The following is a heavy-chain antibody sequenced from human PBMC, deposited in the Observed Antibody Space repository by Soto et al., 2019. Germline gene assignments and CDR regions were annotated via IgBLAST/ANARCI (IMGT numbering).Heavy chain of an antibody. J-gene: IGHJ4*02. CDR2: ITSKPNGYAT. V-gene: IGHV3-73*01. Sequence: GGSLRLSCAASGFTFSGSILHWVRQASGKGLEWIGRITSKPNGYATAYAASVRGRFIISRDDSKNTAYLQMNSLEVEDTAMYFCTRLVDTGVVTRAFDYRGQGTLVTVSS. CDR1: GFTFSGSI. CDR3: TRLVDTGVVTRAFDY. D-gene: IGHD5-18*01.